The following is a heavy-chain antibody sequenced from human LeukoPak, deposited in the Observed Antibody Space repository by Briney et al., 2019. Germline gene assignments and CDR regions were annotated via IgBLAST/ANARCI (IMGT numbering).Heavy chain of an antibody. J-gene: IGHJ3*02. D-gene: IGHD6-19*01. CDR3: AKDPYSSGWYISAFDI. Sequence: GGSLRLSCAASGFTYSNYGMHWVRQAPGKGLEWVSAISGSGGSTYYADSVKGRFTISRDNSKNTLYLQMNSLRAEDTAVYYCAKDPYSSGWYISAFDIWGQGTMVTVSS. CDR2: ISGSGGST. CDR1: GFTYSNYG. V-gene: IGHV3-23*01.